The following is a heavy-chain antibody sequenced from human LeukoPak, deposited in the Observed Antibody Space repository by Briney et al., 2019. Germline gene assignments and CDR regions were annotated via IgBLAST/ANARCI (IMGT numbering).Heavy chain of an antibody. D-gene: IGHD1-26*01. V-gene: IGHV3-23*01. CDR3: AKDREKPSQFDY. J-gene: IGHJ4*02. CDR2: ISGSGGST. CDR1: GFTFSSYA. Sequence: PGGSLRLPCAASGFTFSSYAMCWVRQAPGKGLEWVSGISGSGGSTYYLDSVKGRFTISRDNSKNTLFLQMTSLRAEDTAVYYCAKDREKPSQFDYWGQGTLVIVSS.